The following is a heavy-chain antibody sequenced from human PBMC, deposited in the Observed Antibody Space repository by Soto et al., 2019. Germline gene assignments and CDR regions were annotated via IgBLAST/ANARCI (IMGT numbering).Heavy chain of an antibody. J-gene: IGHJ6*02. D-gene: IGHD3-9*01. CDR1: GFICRLYD. CDR2: GNRHADTI. V-gene: IGHV3-48*02. Sequence: GRSGRLAGVAWGFICRLYDMNWVRQAPGKGVGGGAYGNRHADTIYYADSVQGRFIISRENAKNSLYLQMNSLRDEDTAVYFCGRDFVFDDVWAQGTSVPDSS. CDR3: GRDFVFDDV.